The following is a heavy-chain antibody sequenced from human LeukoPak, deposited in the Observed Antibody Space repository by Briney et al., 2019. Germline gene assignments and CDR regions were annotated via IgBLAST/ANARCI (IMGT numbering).Heavy chain of an antibody. V-gene: IGHV4-59*08. CDR2: IYYSGST. CDR1: GGSINNYY. CDR3: ARHPRIAAAGIDY. Sequence: SETLSLTCTVSGGSINNYYWSWIRQPPGKGLEWIGYIYYSGSTNCNPSLKSRVTISLDTSKNQFSLKLSSVTAADTAVYYCARHPRIAAAGIDYWGQGTLVTVSS. D-gene: IGHD6-13*01. J-gene: IGHJ4*02.